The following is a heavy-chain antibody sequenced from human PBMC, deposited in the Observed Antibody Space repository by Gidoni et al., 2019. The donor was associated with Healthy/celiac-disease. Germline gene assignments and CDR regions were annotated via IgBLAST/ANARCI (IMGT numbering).Heavy chain of an antibody. CDR3: AADPYSYGAFDI. Sequence: QMQLVQSGPEVKKPGTSVKVSCKASGFTFTSSAVQWVRQARGQRLEWIGWIVVGSGNTNYAQKFQERVTITRDMSTSTAYMELSSLRSEDTAVYYCAADPYSYGAFDIWGQGTMVTVSS. CDR1: GFTFTSSA. J-gene: IGHJ3*02. CDR2: IVVGSGNT. V-gene: IGHV1-58*01. D-gene: IGHD5-18*01.